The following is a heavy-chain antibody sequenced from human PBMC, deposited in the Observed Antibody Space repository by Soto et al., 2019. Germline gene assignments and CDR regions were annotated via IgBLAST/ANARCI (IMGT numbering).Heavy chain of an antibody. CDR3: ARDKITGLFDY. CDR1: GGSLSRNY. Sequence: PSETPALTCTVSGGSLSRNYWSWIRQPSGKGLEWVGYIYFDGTTRHNPALKSRVTIPLETSKSQFSLKLTSVTAADTAVYYCARDKITGLFDYWGQGTLVTVSS. D-gene: IGHD2-8*02. CDR2: IYFDGTT. J-gene: IGHJ4*01. V-gene: IGHV4-59*12.